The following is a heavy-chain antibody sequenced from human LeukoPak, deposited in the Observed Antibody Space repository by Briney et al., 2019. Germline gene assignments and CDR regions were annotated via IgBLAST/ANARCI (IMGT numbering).Heavy chain of an antibody. CDR3: ARDLTPDAFDI. D-gene: IGHD2-15*01. Sequence: PTGGSLRLSCAASGFTFSSYSMNWVRQAPGKGLEWVSYISSSSSTIYYADSVKGRFTISRDNAKNSLYLQMNSLRAEDTAVYYCARDLTPDAFDIWGQGTMVTVSS. J-gene: IGHJ3*02. V-gene: IGHV3-48*04. CDR1: GFTFSSYS. CDR2: ISSSSSTI.